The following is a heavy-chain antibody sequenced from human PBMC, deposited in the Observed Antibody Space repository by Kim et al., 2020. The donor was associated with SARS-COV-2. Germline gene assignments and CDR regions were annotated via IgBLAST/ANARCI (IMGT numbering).Heavy chain of an antibody. J-gene: IGHJ4*02. CDR2: IYTSGRT. D-gene: IGHD3-22*01. CDR3: SSWLGH. V-gene: IGHV4-4*07. Sequence: SETLSLTCTVSGDSLSSDYWSWNRQPAGKGLEWIGRIYTSGRTNYNPSLQSRVTMLVDMSKNQFSLKLSSVTAADTAVYYCSSWLGHWGQGTLVTVLS. CDR1: GDSLSSDY.